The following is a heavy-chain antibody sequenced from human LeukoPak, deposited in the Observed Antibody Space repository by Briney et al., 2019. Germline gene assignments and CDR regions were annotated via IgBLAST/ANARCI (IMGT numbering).Heavy chain of an antibody. J-gene: IGHJ4*02. CDR2: INHSGST. CDR1: GGSFSGYY. Sequence: PSETLSLTCAVYGGSFSGYYWSWIRQPPGKGLEWIGEINHSGSTNYNPSLRSRVTISVDTSKNQFSLKLSSVTAADTAVYYCARVGGWYYNYWGQGTLVTVSP. CDR3: ARVGGWYYNY. D-gene: IGHD6-19*01. V-gene: IGHV4-34*01.